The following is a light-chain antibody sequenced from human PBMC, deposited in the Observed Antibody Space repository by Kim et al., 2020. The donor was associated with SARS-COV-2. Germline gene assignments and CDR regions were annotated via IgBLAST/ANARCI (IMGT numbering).Light chain of an antibody. J-gene: IGKJ5*01. CDR2: DAS. CDR1: QSVGPY. V-gene: IGKV3-11*01. Sequence: ENVLTQSPVTLSLSPGERASLSCRASQSVGPYLAWYQQKVGQAPRLLIYDASNRASDTPARFSASGSGTDFTLTISSLEPEDFAVYYCQQSTSRITFGQGTRLEIK. CDR3: QQSTSRIT.